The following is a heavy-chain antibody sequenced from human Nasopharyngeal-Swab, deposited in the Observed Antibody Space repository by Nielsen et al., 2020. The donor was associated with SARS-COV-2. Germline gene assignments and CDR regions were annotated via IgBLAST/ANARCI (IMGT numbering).Heavy chain of an antibody. CDR3: ARVSSGWDYHYYYMDV. D-gene: IGHD6-19*01. Sequence: GESLKISCAASGFTVNTNYMSWVRQAPGKGLEWVSIIYSDGSTYYAGSVKGRFTISRHNSNNTLHLQMNSLSGEDTAVYYCARVSSGWDYHYYYMDVWGKGTTVTVSS. J-gene: IGHJ6*03. V-gene: IGHV3-53*04. CDR1: GFTVNTNY. CDR2: IYSDGST.